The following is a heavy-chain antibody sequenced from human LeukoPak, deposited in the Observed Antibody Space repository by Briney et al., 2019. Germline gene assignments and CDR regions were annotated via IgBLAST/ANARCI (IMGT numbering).Heavy chain of an antibody. CDR1: GFTFSSYA. CDR2: ISGSGGST. J-gene: IGHJ3*02. Sequence: SGGSLRLSCAASGFTFSSYAMSWVRQSPGKGLEWVSAISGSGGSTYYADSVKGRFTISRDNSKNTLYLQMNSLRAEDTAVYYCAKDRPLEYSSSKDAFDIWGQGTMVTVSS. V-gene: IGHV3-23*01. CDR3: AKDRPLEYSSSKDAFDI. D-gene: IGHD6-6*01.